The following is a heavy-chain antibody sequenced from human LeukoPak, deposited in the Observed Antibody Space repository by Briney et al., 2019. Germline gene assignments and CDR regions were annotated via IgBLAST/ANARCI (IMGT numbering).Heavy chain of an antibody. CDR1: SGSIISYY. D-gene: IGHD2-2*01. Sequence: SETLSLTCTVSSGSIISYYWSWIRQPPGKGLEWIGFIYYSGSTNYNPSLKSRVTISSDTSKNQFSLKLSSVTAADTAVYYCARGGYCSSISCYGLDYWGQGTLVTVSS. J-gene: IGHJ4*02. CDR3: ARGGYCSSISCYGLDY. CDR2: IYYSGST. V-gene: IGHV4-59*01.